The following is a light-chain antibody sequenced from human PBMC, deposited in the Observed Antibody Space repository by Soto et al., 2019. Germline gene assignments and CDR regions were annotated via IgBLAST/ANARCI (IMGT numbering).Light chain of an antibody. CDR1: QSVSKY. CDR2: DAS. CDR3: QQRSNWPQIT. Sequence: EIVLTQXPXTLSLSPGERATLSCRASQSVSKYLAWYQQKPGQAPRLLIHDASNRATGIPARFSGSGSGTDFTLTISSLEPEDFGVYYCQQRSNWPQITFGGGTKVEIK. J-gene: IGKJ4*01. V-gene: IGKV3-11*01.